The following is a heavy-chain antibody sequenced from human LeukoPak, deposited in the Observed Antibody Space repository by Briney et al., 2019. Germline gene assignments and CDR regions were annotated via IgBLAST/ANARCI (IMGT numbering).Heavy chain of an antibody. CDR2: IILNSGSL. D-gene: IGHD4-17*01. CDR3: AKGGTTVITDYDYGMDV. Sequence: GGSLRLSCASSGFTFDDYAMHWVRQAPGKGLDGGSGIILNSGSLGYADAVKGRFTISRANPETSLSLQMNSLEAEDPACYSFAKGGTTVITDYDYGMDVWGQGTTVTVYS. V-gene: IGHV3-9*01. J-gene: IGHJ6*02. CDR1: GFTFDDYA.